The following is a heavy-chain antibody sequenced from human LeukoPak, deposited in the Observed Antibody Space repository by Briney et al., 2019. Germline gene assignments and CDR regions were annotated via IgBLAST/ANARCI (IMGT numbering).Heavy chain of an antibody. Sequence: SETLSLTCAVYGGSFSGYYWSWIRQPPGKGLEWIGEINHSGSTNYNPSLKSRVTISVDTSKNQFSLKLSSVTAAATAVYYCARAKPREYGYTIWFGPWGQGTLVTVSS. J-gene: IGHJ5*02. CDR3: ARAKPREYGYTIWFGP. CDR1: GGSFSGYY. V-gene: IGHV4-34*01. D-gene: IGHD5-18*01. CDR2: INHSGST.